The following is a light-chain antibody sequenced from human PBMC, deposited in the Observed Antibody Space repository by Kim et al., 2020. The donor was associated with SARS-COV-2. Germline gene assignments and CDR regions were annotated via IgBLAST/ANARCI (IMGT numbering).Light chain of an antibody. CDR1: DIGTKS. CDR3: QVWASGSEQWV. CDR2: YDT. Sequence: SYELTQPPSVSEAPGKTATITCGGDDIGTKSVHWYQQKPGQAPVLVIYYDTDRPSGIPERFSASNSGNTATLTVSRVEAGDEDDYYCQVWASGSEQWVFG. J-gene: IGLJ3*02. V-gene: IGLV3-21*04.